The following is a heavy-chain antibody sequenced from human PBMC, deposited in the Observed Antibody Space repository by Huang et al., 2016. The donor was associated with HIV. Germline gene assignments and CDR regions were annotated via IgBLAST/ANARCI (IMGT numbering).Heavy chain of an antibody. Sequence: QLLLQESGPGLVKPSEALALTCAVSGGSIRSSDYHWGWFRQPPGKGLEWIGSIYYKGSTLYSPSRKMRVTIAVDTSKNLFFLNLTSMTAADTAVYYCARHREGPVAYYSGWGSHLNYMDVWGRGRTVVVSS. CDR1: GGSIRSSDYH. CDR2: IYYKGST. CDR3: ARHREGPVAYYSGWGSHLNYMDV. J-gene: IGHJ6*03. V-gene: IGHV4-39*01. D-gene: IGHD3-10*01.